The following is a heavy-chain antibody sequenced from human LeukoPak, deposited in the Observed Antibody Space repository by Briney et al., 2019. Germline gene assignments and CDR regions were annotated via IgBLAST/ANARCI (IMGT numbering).Heavy chain of an antibody. J-gene: IGHJ4*02. CDR1: GGSIGSYY. V-gene: IGHV4-59*01. Sequence: SETLSLTCTVSGGSIGSYYWSWIRQPPGKGLEYIGYIYRSASTNYNPSLKNRLTISVDTSKNQFSLELRSVTAADTAVYYCARGARGYIYGWGQGTLVTVSS. CDR3: ARGARGYIYG. D-gene: IGHD5-18*01. CDR2: IYRSAST.